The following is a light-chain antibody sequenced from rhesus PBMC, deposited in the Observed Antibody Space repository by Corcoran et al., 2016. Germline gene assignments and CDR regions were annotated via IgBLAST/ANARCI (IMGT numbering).Light chain of an antibody. CDR1: QTISTF. J-gene: IGKJ4*01. V-gene: IGKV1S5*01. CDR3: QQHNSPPLT. CDR2: AAS. Sequence: DIQMTQSPSSLSASVGDKVTITCRASQTISTFLSWYQQKPGKVPKLLIYAASKLERGVTSRFSGSGSGTEFTLTISSLQPEDVATYYCQQHNSPPLTFGGGTKVELK.